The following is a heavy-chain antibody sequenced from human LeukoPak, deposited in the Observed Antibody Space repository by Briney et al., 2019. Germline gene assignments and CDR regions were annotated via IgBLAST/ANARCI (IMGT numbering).Heavy chain of an antibody. CDR1: GFIFPNYW. D-gene: IGHD2-15*01. CDR2: IYLSDSDT. Sequence: GESLKISCKGSGFIFPNYWIAWVCQMPGKGLEWIGIIYLSDSDTRYSPSFQGQVTFSVDKSISTAYLQWSSLKASDTAMYYCARGRSGGSCYDYWGQGTLVTVSS. CDR3: ARGRSGGSCYDY. J-gene: IGHJ4*02. V-gene: IGHV5-51*01.